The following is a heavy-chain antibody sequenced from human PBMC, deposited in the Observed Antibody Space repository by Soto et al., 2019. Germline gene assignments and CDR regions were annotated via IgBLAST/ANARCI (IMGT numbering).Heavy chain of an antibody. CDR2: ISYDGSNK. CDR1: GFTFRNYG. V-gene: IGHV3-30*18. Sequence: QLVESGGGVVQPGRSLRLSCAASGFTFRNYGIHWVCQAPGKGLEWVALISYDGSNKFYADSVKGRFTISRDNSKNTLYLQMNSLRPEDTAVYYCAKDCCGGGTFYSYGMDVWGQGTTVTVSS. J-gene: IGHJ6*02. CDR3: AKDCCGGGTFYSYGMDV. D-gene: IGHD2-21*01.